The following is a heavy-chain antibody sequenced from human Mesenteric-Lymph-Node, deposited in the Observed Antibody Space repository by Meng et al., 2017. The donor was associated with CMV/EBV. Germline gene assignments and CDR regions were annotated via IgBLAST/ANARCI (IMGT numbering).Heavy chain of an antibody. CDR2: ISPYNGDT. CDR3: ARAGLVLMVYDMGNWFDP. J-gene: IGHJ5*02. V-gene: IGHV1-18*04. Sequence: YTFTSYGITWVRQAPGQGREWMGWISPYNGDTNFAQNLQGRFTMTTDTSTGTAYMELRSLTSDDTAVYYCARAGLVLMVYDMGNWFDPWGQGTLVTVSS. CDR1: YTFTSYG. D-gene: IGHD2-8*01.